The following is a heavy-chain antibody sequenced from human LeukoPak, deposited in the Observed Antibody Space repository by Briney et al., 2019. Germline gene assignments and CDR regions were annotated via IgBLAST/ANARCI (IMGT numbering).Heavy chain of an antibody. D-gene: IGHD2-15*01. Sequence: GGSLRLSCAASGFTFSDYNMRWIRQAPGKGLEWVSSISRSGSTKYYADSVKGRFTISRDNAKNSLFLQMNSLRAEDTAVYYCARVLRYCSGGNCYSGGLGYMDVWGKGATVTISS. CDR3: ARVLRYCSGGNCYSGGLGYMDV. J-gene: IGHJ6*03. CDR2: ISRSGSTK. CDR1: GFTFSDYN. V-gene: IGHV3-11*04.